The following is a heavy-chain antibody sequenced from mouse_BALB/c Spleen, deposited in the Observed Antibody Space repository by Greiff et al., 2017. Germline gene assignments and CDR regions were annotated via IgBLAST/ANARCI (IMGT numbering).Heavy chain of an antibody. D-gene: IGHD2-2*01. CDR1: GYTFTSYW. J-gene: IGHJ3*01. CDR3: ARRDYGYSWFAY. CDR2: INPSNGRT. V-gene: IGHV1S81*02. Sequence: VQLQQPGAELVKPGASVKLSCKASGYTFTSYWMHWVKQRPGQGLEWIGEINPSNGRTNYNEKFKSKATLTVDKSSSTAYMQLSSLTSEDSAVYYCARRDYGYSWFAYWGQGTLVTVSA.